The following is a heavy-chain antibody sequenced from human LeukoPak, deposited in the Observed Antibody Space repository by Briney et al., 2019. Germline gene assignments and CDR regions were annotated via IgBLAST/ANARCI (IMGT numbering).Heavy chain of an antibody. CDR1: GGSISSYY. J-gene: IGHJ4*02. D-gene: IGHD3-10*01. CDR2: LHTSGST. CDR3: ARVRVVRGVIILRVDY. Sequence: PSETLSLTCTVSGGSISSYYWSWIRQPAGEGLEWIGRLHTSGSTHYNPSLKSRVTISVDTSKNQFSLKLSSVTAADTAVYYCARVRVVRGVIILRVDYWGQGTLVTVSS. V-gene: IGHV4-4*07.